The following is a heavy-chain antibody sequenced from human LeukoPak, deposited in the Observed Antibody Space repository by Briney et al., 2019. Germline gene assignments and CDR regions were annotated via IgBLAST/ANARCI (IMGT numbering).Heavy chain of an antibody. CDR3: TRGYRVSDY. CDR1: GFTFSSYA. D-gene: IGHD1-1*01. V-gene: IGHV3-48*03. Sequence: GGSLRLSCAASGFTFSSYAMSWVRQAPGKGLEWVSYISPGGSTTYYADSVKGRFTISRDNAKKSLYLQMDSLRAGDTAVYYCTRGYRVSDYWGQGTLVLVSS. CDR2: ISPGGSTT. J-gene: IGHJ4*02.